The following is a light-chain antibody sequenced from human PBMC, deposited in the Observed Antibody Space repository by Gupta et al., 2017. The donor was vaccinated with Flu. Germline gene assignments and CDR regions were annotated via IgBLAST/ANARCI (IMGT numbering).Light chain of an antibody. CDR2: DAS. CDR1: QSVSTY. Sequence: EIELTQSPATLSLSPGERATLSCRASQSVSTYLAWYQKKPGQAPRLLIYDASNRDTGIPARFCGSGCGKNFTLTISSREPEDFAVYYCQKRSNWPPFTFGQGTMVDIK. J-gene: IGKJ2*01. CDR3: QKRSNWPPFT. V-gene: IGKV3-11*01.